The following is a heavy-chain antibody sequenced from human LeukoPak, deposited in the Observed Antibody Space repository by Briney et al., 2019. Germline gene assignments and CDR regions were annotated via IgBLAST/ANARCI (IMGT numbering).Heavy chain of an antibody. CDR1: GFPVRGSY. D-gene: IGHD3-10*01. J-gene: IGHJ6*02. V-gene: IGHV3-66*01. CDR3: GRCWFYGMDV. CDR2: IYSGGST. Sequence: PGGSLRLPCAASGFPVRGSYLSWVRRGPGKGLEWVSVIYSGGSTYYADSVKGRFTISRDNSRNTLYLQMNSLRAEDTAVYYCGRCWFYGMDVWGPGTTVSVSS.